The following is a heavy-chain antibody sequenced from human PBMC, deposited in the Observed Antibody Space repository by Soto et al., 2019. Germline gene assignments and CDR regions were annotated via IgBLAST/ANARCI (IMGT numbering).Heavy chain of an antibody. CDR1: GFTFSSYA. CDR3: TMRNYYDSSGPIGASYYFDY. V-gene: IGHV3-30-3*01. CDR2: ISYDGSNK. Sequence: QVQLVESGGGVAQPGRSLRLSCAASGFTFSSYAMHWVRQAPGKGLEWVAVISYDGSNKYYADSVKGRFTISRDNSKNRLYLQMNSLRADDTAIYYCTMRNYYDSSGPIGASYYFDYWGQGTLVTVSS. D-gene: IGHD3-22*01. J-gene: IGHJ4*02.